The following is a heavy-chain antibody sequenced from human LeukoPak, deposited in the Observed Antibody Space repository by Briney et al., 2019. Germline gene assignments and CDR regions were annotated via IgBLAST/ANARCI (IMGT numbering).Heavy chain of an antibody. J-gene: IGHJ5*02. V-gene: IGHV3-23*01. D-gene: IGHD6-6*01. CDR3: ARGSIAALPAVNWFGP. CDR2: ISGGGGST. CDR1: GFTFTSYS. Sequence: PGGSLRLSCAASGFTFTSYSMNWVRQAPGKGLEWVSTISGGGGSTYYADSVKGRFTISRDNSKNTLYLQVNSLRAEDTAVYYCARGSIAALPAVNWFGPWGQGTLVTVSS.